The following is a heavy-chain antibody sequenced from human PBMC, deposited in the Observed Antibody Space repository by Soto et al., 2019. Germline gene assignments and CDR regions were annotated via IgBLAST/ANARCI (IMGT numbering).Heavy chain of an antibody. CDR2: IIPILGIA. V-gene: IGHV1-69*02. Sequence: QVQLVQSGAEVKKPGSSVKVSCKASGGTFSSYTISWVRQAPGQGLEWMGRIIPILGIANYAQKFQGRVTITADKSTSTAYMKLSSLRSEDTAVYYCATRSGRYAFDLWGQGTMVTVSS. CDR1: GGTFSSYT. CDR3: ATRSGRYAFDL. J-gene: IGHJ3*01. D-gene: IGHD3-10*01.